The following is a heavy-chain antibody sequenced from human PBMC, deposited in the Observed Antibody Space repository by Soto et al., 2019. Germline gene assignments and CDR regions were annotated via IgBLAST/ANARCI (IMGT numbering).Heavy chain of an antibody. V-gene: IGHV6-1*01. CDR2: TYYRSNWRH. CDR1: GDSVSSNTAA. CDR3: ARGVAGTGFDL. Sequence: SQTLSLTCAISGDSVSSNTAAWNWIRSSPSRGLEWLGRTYYRSNWRHDYAVSVRSRITVNPDTSKNHFSLQLNSVTPDDTAVYYCARGVAGTGFDLWGQGTLVTVSS. J-gene: IGHJ4*02. D-gene: IGHD6-19*01.